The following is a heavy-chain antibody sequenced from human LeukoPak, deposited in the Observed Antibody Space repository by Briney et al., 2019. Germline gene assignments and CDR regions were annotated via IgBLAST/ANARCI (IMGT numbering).Heavy chain of an antibody. J-gene: IGHJ4*02. Sequence: SETLSLTCTVSGGSISSSSYYWGWIRQPPGKGLEWIGSIYYSGSTYYNPSLKSRVTISVDTSKNQFSLKLSSVTAADTAVYYCARSRRRELRDYFDYWGQGTLATVSS. CDR1: GGSISSSSYY. CDR3: ARSRRRELRDYFDY. V-gene: IGHV4-39*07. D-gene: IGHD1-26*01. CDR2: IYYSGST.